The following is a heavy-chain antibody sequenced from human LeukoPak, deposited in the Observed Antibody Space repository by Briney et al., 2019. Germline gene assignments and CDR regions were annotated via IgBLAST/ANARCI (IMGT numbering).Heavy chain of an antibody. CDR2: FDPEDGET. V-gene: IGHV1-24*01. J-gene: IGHJ4*02. CDR1: GYTLTELS. CDR3: ATVKWSAYYFDY. D-gene: IGHD2-15*01. Sequence: ASVKVSCKVSGYTLTELSMHWVRQAPGKGLEWRGGFDPEDGETIYAQKFQGRVTMTEDTSTDTAYMELSSLRSEDTAVYYCATVKWSAYYFDYWGQGTLVTVSS.